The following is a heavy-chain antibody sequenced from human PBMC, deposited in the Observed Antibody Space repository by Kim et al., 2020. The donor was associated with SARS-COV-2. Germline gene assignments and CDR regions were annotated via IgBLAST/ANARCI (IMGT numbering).Heavy chain of an antibody. CDR1: GFTFSSYS. J-gene: IGHJ5*02. V-gene: IGHV3-48*02. D-gene: IGHD3-10*01. Sequence: GGSLRLSCEVSGFTFSSYSMTWVRQAPGKGLEWVSYIGSTSRTILYVDSVKGRFTISRDNDKNLVYLQMNSLRDEDTAVYYCARSRYISGSHLSLDPWGQGTLVIVSS. CDR3: ARSRYISGSHLSLDP. CDR2: IGSTSRTI.